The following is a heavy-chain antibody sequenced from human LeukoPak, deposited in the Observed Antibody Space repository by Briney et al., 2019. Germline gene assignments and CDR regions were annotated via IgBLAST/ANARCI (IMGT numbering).Heavy chain of an antibody. CDR1: GFTFSSYS. Sequence: GGSLRLSCGASGFTFSSYSMNWVRQAPGKGLEWVSYISSRSSSIYYADSVKGRFTISRDNAKNSLYLQTNSLRAEDTAVYYCAIGGSTAMAFDYWGQGTLVTVSS. V-gene: IGHV3-48*01. CDR3: AIGGSTAMAFDY. J-gene: IGHJ4*02. D-gene: IGHD5-18*01. CDR2: ISSRSSSI.